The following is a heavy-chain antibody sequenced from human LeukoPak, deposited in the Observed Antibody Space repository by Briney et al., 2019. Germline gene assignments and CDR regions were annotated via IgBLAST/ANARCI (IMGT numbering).Heavy chain of an antibody. Sequence: ASVKVSCKASGGTFSSYAISWVRQAPGQGLEWMGRIIPILGIANYAQKFQGRVTITADKSTSTAYMELSSLRSEDTAVYYCARDGDRGDPGLHTAMAFDYWGQGTLVTVSS. J-gene: IGHJ4*02. V-gene: IGHV1-69*04. CDR2: IIPILGIA. CDR1: GGTFSSYA. CDR3: ARDGDRGDPGLHTAMAFDY. D-gene: IGHD5-18*01.